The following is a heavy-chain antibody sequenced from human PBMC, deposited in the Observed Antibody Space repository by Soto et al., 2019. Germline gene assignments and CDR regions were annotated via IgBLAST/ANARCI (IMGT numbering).Heavy chain of an antibody. CDR2: IILPFGTP. D-gene: IGHD3-22*01. V-gene: IGHV1-69*12. CDR1: GTTFSNFA. CDR3: VRGPDYEGYFDY. Sequence: QVRRVQSGAEVKKTGSSVKVSGEASGTTFSNFAIGWVRQAPGQGLEWMGGIILPFGTPNYAQKFQGRVTISAGESMTTAYMELRGLRSDDTAVYYCVRGPDYEGYFDYWGQGTLVTVSS. J-gene: IGHJ4*02.